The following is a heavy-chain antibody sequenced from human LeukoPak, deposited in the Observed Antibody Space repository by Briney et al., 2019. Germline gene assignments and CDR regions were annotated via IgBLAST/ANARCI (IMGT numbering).Heavy chain of an antibody. D-gene: IGHD2-15*01. CDR1: GFTFDDYA. J-gene: IGHJ6*02. V-gene: IGHV3-9*01. Sequence: GGSLRLSCAASGFTFDDYAMHWVRQAPGKGLEWVSGISWNSGSIGYADSVKGRFTISRDNAKNSLYLQMNSLRAEDTALYYCAKDDMHGGEMDVWDQGTTVTVSS. CDR3: AKDDMHGGEMDV. CDR2: ISWNSGSI.